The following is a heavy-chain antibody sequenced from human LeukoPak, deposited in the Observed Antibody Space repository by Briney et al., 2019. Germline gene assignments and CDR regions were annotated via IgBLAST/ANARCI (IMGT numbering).Heavy chain of an antibody. Sequence: PGGSLRLSCAASGFTFSSYAMSWVRQAPGKGLEWVSAISGSGDSTYYADSVKGRFTISRDNSKNTLYLQMNSLRAEDTAVYYCASRGGSTVVTAWGQGTLVTVSS. CDR1: GFTFSSYA. J-gene: IGHJ4*02. V-gene: IGHV3-23*01. CDR2: ISGSGDST. CDR3: ASRGGSTVVTA. D-gene: IGHD4-23*01.